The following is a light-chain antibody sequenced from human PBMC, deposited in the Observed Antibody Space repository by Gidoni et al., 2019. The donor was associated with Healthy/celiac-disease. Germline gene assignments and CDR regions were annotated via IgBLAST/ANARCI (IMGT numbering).Light chain of an antibody. CDR1: QSVSSY. CDR2: DAS. Sequence: EIVLTQSPATLSLSPGERATLSCRASQSVSSYLAWYQQKPGQAPRLLLYDASNRTTGIPARFSGSVSETDFTLTISSLEPEDFAVYYCQQRSNWPLTFGGGTKVEIK. V-gene: IGKV3-11*01. CDR3: QQRSNWPLT. J-gene: IGKJ4*01.